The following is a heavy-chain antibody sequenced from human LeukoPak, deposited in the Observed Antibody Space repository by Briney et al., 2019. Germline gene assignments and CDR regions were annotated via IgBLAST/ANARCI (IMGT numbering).Heavy chain of an antibody. CDR3: ARVPGGLEWADFDY. D-gene: IGHD3-3*01. Sequence: GGSLRLSCAASGFTFSTHSMNWVRQAPGKGLEWVSCISSSSSDIKYADSVKGRFTISRDNAKNSLYLQLSSLRAEDTAVYYCARVPGGLEWADFDYWGQGTLVTVSS. CDR2: ISSSSSDI. CDR1: GFTFSTHS. V-gene: IGHV3-21*01. J-gene: IGHJ4*02.